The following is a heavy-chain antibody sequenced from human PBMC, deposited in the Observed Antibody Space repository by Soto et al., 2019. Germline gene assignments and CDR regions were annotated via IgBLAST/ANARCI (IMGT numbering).Heavy chain of an antibody. V-gene: IGHV3-7*01. CDR1: GFTFSSYW. J-gene: IGHJ4*02. Sequence: GGSLRLSCAASGFTFSSYWMSWVRQAPGKGLEWVANIKQDGSEKYYVDSVKGRFTISRDNAKNSLYLQMNSLRAEDTAVYYCARDQYDFWSGYNGYFDYWGQGTLVTVSS. D-gene: IGHD3-3*01. CDR2: IKQDGSEK. CDR3: ARDQYDFWSGYNGYFDY.